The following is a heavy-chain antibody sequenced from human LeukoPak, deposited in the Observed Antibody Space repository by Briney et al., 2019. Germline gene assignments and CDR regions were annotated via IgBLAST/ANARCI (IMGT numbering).Heavy chain of an antibody. Sequence: GGSLRLSCAASGFTFSSYGMHWVRQAPGKGLVWVSRINSDGSSTSYADSVKGRFTISRDNAKNTLYLQMNSLRAEDTAVYYCAKSVGYYYDSSGYAHWWGQGTLVTVSS. V-gene: IGHV3-74*01. CDR2: INSDGSST. D-gene: IGHD3-22*01. CDR3: AKSVGYYYDSSGYAHW. CDR1: GFTFSSYG. J-gene: IGHJ4*02.